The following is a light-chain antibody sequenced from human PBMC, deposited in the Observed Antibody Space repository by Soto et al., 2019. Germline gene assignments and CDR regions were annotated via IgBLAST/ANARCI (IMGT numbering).Light chain of an antibody. CDR2: EVT. Sequence: QSVLTQPASVSASPGQSIAISCSGTSSDVGAYDYVSWYQHHPGKAPKLIIYEVTYRPSGVSNRFSASKSGNTASLTTSGLQAEDEADYYCSSYTRSSTYVFGTGTKVTVL. CDR1: SSDVGAYDY. V-gene: IGLV2-14*01. CDR3: SSYTRSSTYV. J-gene: IGLJ1*01.